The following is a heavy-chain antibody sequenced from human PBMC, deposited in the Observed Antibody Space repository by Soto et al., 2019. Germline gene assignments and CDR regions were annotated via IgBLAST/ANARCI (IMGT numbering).Heavy chain of an antibody. V-gene: IGHV4-59*01. CDR3: ARSVAVPGAHIAY. J-gene: IGHJ4*02. D-gene: IGHD6-19*01. Sequence: SETLSLTCSVSGGSISGSYWSWIRQSPGKGLEWLGYVYYTGSTNYSPSLRSRVSISVDTSKNEFSLRLSSVTAADTAVYFCARSVAVPGAHIAYWGQGTQVTVSS. CDR1: GGSISGSY. CDR2: VYYTGST.